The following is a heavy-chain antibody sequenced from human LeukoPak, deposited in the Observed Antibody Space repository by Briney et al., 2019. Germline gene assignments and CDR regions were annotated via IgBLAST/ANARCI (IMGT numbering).Heavy chain of an antibody. CDR1: GFTFSSYE. J-gene: IGHJ2*01. D-gene: IGHD2-15*01. CDR3: ATKYCSGGSCYHYWYFDL. CDR2: ISSSGSPI. V-gene: IGHV3-48*03. Sequence: GGSLRLSCAASGFTFSSYEMNWVRQAPGKGLEWVSYISSSGSPIYYADSVKGRFTISRDNAKNSLYLQMNSLRAEDTAVYYCATKYCSGGSCYHYWYFDLWGRGTLVTISS.